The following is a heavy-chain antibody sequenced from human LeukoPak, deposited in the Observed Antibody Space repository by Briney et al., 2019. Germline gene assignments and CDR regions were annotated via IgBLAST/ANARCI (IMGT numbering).Heavy chain of an antibody. CDR2: IYTSGST. J-gene: IGHJ6*03. V-gene: IGHV4-4*07. CDR1: GGSISSYY. Sequence: SETLSLTCTVSGGSISSYYWSWIRQPAGKGLEWIGRIYTSGSTNYNPSLKSRVTMSVDTSKNQFSLKLSSVTAADTAVYYCARDYYGSGNYYYYMDVWGKGTTVTVSS. CDR3: ARDYYGSGNYYYYMDV. D-gene: IGHD3-10*01.